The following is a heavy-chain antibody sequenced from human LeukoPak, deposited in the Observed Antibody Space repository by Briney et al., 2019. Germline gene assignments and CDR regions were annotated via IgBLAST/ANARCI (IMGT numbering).Heavy chain of an antibody. J-gene: IGHJ5*02. CDR3: AKDDSAAGEGWFDP. V-gene: IGHV3-23*01. CDR1: GFTFSSYA. CDR2: ISGSGGST. D-gene: IGHD6-13*01. Sequence: GGSLRLSCAASGFTFSSYAMSWVRQAPGKGLEWVSAISGSGGSTYYADSVKGRFTISRDNSKNTLYLQMNSLRAEDTAVYYCAKDDSAAGEGWFDPWGQGTLVTVSP.